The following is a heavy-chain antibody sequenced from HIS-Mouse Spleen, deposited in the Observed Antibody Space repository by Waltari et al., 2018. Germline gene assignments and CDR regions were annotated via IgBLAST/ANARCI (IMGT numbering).Heavy chain of an antibody. D-gene: IGHD3-3*01. CDR1: GGSLSRGGYH. CDR2: IYYSGST. CDR3: ARSPYYDFWSGYSDNWFDP. V-gene: IGHV4-31*03. Sequence: QVQLQESGPGLVKPSQTLSLTCTVSGGSLSRGGYHWRWLRHPPGQGLEWIGYIYYSGSTYYNPSLKSRVTISVDTSKNQFSLKLSSVTAADTAVYYCARSPYYDFWSGYSDNWFDPWGQGTLVTVSS. J-gene: IGHJ5*02.